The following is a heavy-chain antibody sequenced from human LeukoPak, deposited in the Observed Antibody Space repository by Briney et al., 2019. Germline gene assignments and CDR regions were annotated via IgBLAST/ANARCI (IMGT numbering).Heavy chain of an antibody. V-gene: IGHV4-61*01. CDR2: IYYSGST. J-gene: IGHJ3*02. CDR1: GGSVSSGSYY. Sequence: SETLSLTCTVSGGSVSSGSYYWSWIRQPPGKGLEWIGYIYYSGSTNYNPSLKSRVTISVDTSKNQFSLKLSSVTAADTAVYYCARGEDYGDYSDAFDIWGQGTMVTVSS. CDR3: ARGEDYGDYSDAFDI. D-gene: IGHD4-17*01.